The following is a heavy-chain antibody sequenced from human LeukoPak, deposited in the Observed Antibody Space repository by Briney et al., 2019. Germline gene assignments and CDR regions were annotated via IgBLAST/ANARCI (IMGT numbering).Heavy chain of an antibody. CDR3: ARPVEMATSDAFDI. J-gene: IGHJ3*02. Sequence: KVSCKASGGTFSSYTISWVRQMPGKGLEWMGIIYPGDSDTRYSPSFQGQVTISADKSISTAYLQWSSLKASDTAMYYCARPVEMATSDAFDIWGQGTMVTVSS. CDR1: GGTFSSYT. CDR2: IYPGDSDT. D-gene: IGHD5-24*01. V-gene: IGHV5-51*01.